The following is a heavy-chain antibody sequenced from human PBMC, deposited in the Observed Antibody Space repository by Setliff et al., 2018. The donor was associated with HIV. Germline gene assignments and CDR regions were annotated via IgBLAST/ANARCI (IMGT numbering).Heavy chain of an antibody. D-gene: IGHD3-22*01. V-gene: IGHV4-39*07. CDR2: LHYSGNT. Sequence: KPSETLSLTCTVSGGSIRSSTYYWGWIRQSPGKGLEWIGSLHYSGNTYYNSSLKSRVTISLDTSKNQLSLKLNSVTAADTAVYYCARDMTYYFDSSGSFGWFDPWGQGTLVTVSS. J-gene: IGHJ5*02. CDR1: GGSIRSSTYY. CDR3: ARDMTYYFDSSGSFGWFDP.